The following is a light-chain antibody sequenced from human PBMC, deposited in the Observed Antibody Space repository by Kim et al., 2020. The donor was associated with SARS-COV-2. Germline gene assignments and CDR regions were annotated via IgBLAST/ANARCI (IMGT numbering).Light chain of an antibody. Sequence: QSALTQPASVSGSPGQSITISCTGTSSDIGGYNYVSWYQQHPGKAPKLMIYGVTNRPSGVSNRFSGSKSGNTASLTISGLQAEDEADYYCSSYTISNTLVVFGGGTKVTVL. CDR1: SSDIGGYNY. J-gene: IGLJ3*02. CDR3: SSYTISNTLVV. CDR2: GVT. V-gene: IGLV2-14*03.